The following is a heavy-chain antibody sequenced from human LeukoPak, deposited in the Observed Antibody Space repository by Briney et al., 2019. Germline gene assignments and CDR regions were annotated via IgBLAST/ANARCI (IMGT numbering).Heavy chain of an antibody. D-gene: IGHD3-10*01. J-gene: IGHJ6*03. Sequence: PSETLSLTCTVSGGSISTYYWSWIRQPPGKGLEWIGYIYHSGSTNYNPSLKSRVTISVDTSQNQFSLKLSSVTAADTAVYYCARDINGSGSYPYYYYYYMDVWGKGTTVTVSS. CDR1: GGSISTYY. CDR3: ARDINGSGSYPYYYYYYMDV. CDR2: IYHSGST. V-gene: IGHV4-59*12.